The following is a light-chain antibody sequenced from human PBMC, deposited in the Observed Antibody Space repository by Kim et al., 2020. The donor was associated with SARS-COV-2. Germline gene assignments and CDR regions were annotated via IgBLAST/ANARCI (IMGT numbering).Light chain of an antibody. Sequence: QSVLTQPPSVSAAPGQKVTISCSGGSSNIGNSYVSWYQQVPGTAPKLLIYDKNKRPSGIPGRFSGSQSGTSASLDITGLQTGDEADYYCGTWDSSLSAWVFGGGTKVTVL. CDR1: SSNIGNSY. J-gene: IGLJ3*02. CDR3: GTWDSSLSAWV. V-gene: IGLV1-51*01. CDR2: DKN.